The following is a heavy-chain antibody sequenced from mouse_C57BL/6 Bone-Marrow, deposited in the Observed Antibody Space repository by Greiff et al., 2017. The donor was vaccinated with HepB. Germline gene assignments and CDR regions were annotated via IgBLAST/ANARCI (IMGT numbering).Heavy chain of an antibody. CDR3: ARVGTTVLDYFDY. D-gene: IGHD1-1*01. CDR2: IYPGSGST. J-gene: IGHJ2*01. Sequence: VQLQQPGAELVKPGASVKMSCKASGYTFTSYWITWVKQRPGQGLEWIGDIYPGSGSTNYNEKFKSKATLTVDTSSSTAYMQLSSLTSEDSAVYYCARVGTTVLDYFDYWGQGTTLTVSS. CDR1: GYTFTSYW. V-gene: IGHV1-55*01.